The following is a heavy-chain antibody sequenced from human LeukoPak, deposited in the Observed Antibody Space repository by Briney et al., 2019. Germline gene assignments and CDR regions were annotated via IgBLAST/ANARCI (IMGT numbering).Heavy chain of an antibody. Sequence: PSETLSLTCAVYGGSFSGYYWSWIRQPPGKGLEWIGEINQSGSTNYNPSLKSRVTISVDTSKNQFSLKLSSVTAADTAVYYCARTNTMVRGVDYWGQGTLVTVSS. CDR2: INQSGST. V-gene: IGHV4-34*01. CDR3: ARTNTMVRGVDY. CDR1: GGSFSGYY. J-gene: IGHJ4*02. D-gene: IGHD3-10*01.